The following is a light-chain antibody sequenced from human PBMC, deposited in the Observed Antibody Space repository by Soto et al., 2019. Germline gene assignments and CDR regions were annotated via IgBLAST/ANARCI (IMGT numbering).Light chain of an antibody. CDR1: SSDIGAYNY. CDR3: SSYISSSTLV. V-gene: IGLV2-14*01. CDR2: EVS. J-gene: IGLJ1*01. Sequence: QSVLTQPASVSGSPGQSITISCTGSSSDIGAYNYVSWFQQYPGKAPKLMIYEVSNRPSGVSNRFSGSKSGNTASLTISGLQAEDEADYYCSSYISSSTLVFGTGTKVTVL.